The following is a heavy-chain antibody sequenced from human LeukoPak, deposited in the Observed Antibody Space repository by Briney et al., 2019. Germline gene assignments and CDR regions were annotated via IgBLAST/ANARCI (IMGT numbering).Heavy chain of an antibody. CDR3: TTDPSVLVVGY. Sequence: GGSLRLSCAASGFSFSNAWMNWVRQAPGKGLEWVGRIKRETDGGTTEYAAPVKGRFIISRDDSRNTLYLEMDSLQTEDTAVYYCTTDPSVLVVGYWGQGTLVTVSS. CDR1: GFSFSNAW. D-gene: IGHD2-15*01. J-gene: IGHJ4*02. V-gene: IGHV3-15*01. CDR2: IKRETDGGTT.